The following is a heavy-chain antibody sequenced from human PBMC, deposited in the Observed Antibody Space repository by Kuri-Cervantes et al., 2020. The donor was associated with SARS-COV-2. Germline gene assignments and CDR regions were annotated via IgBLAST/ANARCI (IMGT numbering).Heavy chain of an antibody. CDR3: ARDQYSGYETYGMDV. Sequence: GESLKISCEASGFTFSLYGMHWVRQAPGKGLEWVAVIYYDGSNKYYADSVKGRFSISRDNSKNTLYLQMNNLRAEDTAVYHCARDQYSGYETYGMDVWGQGTTVTVSS. CDR1: GFTFSLYG. CDR2: IYYDGSNK. J-gene: IGHJ6*02. V-gene: IGHV3-33*01. D-gene: IGHD5-12*01.